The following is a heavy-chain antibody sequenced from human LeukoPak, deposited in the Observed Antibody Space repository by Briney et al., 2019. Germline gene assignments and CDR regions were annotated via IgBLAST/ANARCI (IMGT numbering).Heavy chain of an antibody. J-gene: IGHJ6*03. CDR3: AKAPRFGARATEYYYYYMDV. CDR1: GFTFSSYA. V-gene: IGHV3-23*01. CDR2: ISGSGDST. Sequence: GGSLRLSCAASGFTFSSYAMSWVRQAPGKGLEWVSAISGSGDSTYYADSVKGRFTISRDNSKNTLYVQMNSLRAEDTAVYYCAKAPRFGARATEYYYYYMDVWGKGTTVTVSS. D-gene: IGHD3-16*01.